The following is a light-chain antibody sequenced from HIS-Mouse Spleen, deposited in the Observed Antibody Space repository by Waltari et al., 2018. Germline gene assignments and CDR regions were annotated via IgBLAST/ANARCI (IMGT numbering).Light chain of an antibody. CDR1: QGISSY. CDR2: AAS. CDR3: QQYYSYRFT. Sequence: AIRMTQSPSSFSASTGDRVTITCRASQGISSYLAWYQQKPGKAPKRLIYAASTLQSGGPSRFSGSGSGTDFTLTISCLQSEDFATYYCQQYYSYRFTFGPGTKVDIK. V-gene: IGKV1-8*01. J-gene: IGKJ3*01.